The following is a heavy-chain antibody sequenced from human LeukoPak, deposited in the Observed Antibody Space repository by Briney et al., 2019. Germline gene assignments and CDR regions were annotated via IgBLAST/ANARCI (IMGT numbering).Heavy chain of an antibody. Sequence: SETLSLTCAVYGGSFSGYYWSWIRQPPGKGLEWIGEINHSGSTNYNPSLKSRGTISVDTSKNQFSLKLSSVTAADTAVYYCARRRYYGSGSYYNYNYYYYMDVWGKGTTVTISS. CDR3: ARRRYYGSGSYYNYNYYYYMDV. CDR1: GGSFSGYY. V-gene: IGHV4-34*01. J-gene: IGHJ6*03. D-gene: IGHD3-10*01. CDR2: INHSGST.